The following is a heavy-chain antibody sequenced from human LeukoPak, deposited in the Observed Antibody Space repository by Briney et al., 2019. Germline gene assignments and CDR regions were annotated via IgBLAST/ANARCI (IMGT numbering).Heavy chain of an antibody. D-gene: IGHD1-7*01. CDR2: IWSDGSHK. Sequence: PGTSLRLSCAASGFIFTTYGFHWVRQAPGKGLEWVAVIWSDGSHKFYTDSVKGRFTISRDNSENTLYLRMSSLRVEDTAVYYCTRGQTTYYDYWGQGTLVTVSS. J-gene: IGHJ4*02. V-gene: IGHV3-33*08. CDR1: GFIFTTYG. CDR3: TRGQTTYYDY.